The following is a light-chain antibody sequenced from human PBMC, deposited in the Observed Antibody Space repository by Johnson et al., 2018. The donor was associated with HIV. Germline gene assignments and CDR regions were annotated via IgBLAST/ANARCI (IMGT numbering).Light chain of an antibody. Sequence: QSVLTQPPSVSAAPGQKVTIYCSGSSSNIGNNYVSWYQQLPGTAPKLLIYDNNKRPSGIPDRFSGSKSGTSATLGITGLQTGDEADYYCETWDSSLSGVFGTATNGTV. CDR2: DNN. V-gene: IGLV1-51*01. CDR3: ETWDSSLSGV. CDR1: SSNIGNNY. J-gene: IGLJ1*01.